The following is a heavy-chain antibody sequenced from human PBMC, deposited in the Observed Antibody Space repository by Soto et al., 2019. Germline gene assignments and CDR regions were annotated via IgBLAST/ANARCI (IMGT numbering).Heavy chain of an antibody. CDR1: GSISSSNW. J-gene: IGHJ4*02. CDR2: INTDGSVA. CDR3: VKDRGRTPRDFDY. Sequence: ETLSLTCAVSGGSISSSNWWSWVRQPPGKGLVWVSRINTDGSVAMYVDSVKGRFTTSRDNSKSTLYLQMSSLRADDTAIYYCVKDRGRTPRDFDYWGQGTLVTVS. V-gene: IGHV3-74*03. D-gene: IGHD3-10*01.